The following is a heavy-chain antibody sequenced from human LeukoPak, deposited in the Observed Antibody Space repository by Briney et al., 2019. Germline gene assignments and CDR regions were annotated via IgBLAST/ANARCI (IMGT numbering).Heavy chain of an antibody. D-gene: IGHD1-20*01. V-gene: IGHV1-18*01. CDR1: GYSFINSG. CDR2: ISTYNANT. CDR3: ARDHNWNPLVY. Sequence: ASVKVSCKASGYSFINSGISWVQQAPGQGLEWMGWISTYNANTKYAQNLQGRVTMTTGTSTSTAYMELRGLRSDDTAVYYCARDHNWNPLVYWGQGTLVTVSS. J-gene: IGHJ4*02.